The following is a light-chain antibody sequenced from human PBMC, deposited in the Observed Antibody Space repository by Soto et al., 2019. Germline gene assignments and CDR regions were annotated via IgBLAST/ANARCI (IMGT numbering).Light chain of an antibody. V-gene: IGKV1-5*03. J-gene: IGKJ1*01. Sequence: DIQMTQSPSTLSASVGDRVTNTCRASQSISDWLAWYQHKPGTAPKLLIYKASNLESGVPSRFSGSGSGTEFTLTFCILQPDDITTYHCQQYQIFCSFGQGTKVDIK. CDR3: QQYQIFCS. CDR1: QSISDW. CDR2: KAS.